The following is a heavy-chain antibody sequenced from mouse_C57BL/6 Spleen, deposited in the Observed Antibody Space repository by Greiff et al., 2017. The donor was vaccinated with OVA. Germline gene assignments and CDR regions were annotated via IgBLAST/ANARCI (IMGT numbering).Heavy chain of an antibody. Sequence: VQLQQSGAELVRPGASVKLSCTASGFNIKDDYMHWVKQRPEQGLEWIGWIDPENGDTEYASKFQGKATITADTSSNTAYLQLSGLTSEDTAVYYCTSYYYGSSEYFDYWGQGTTLTVSS. CDR2: IDPENGDT. CDR1: GFNIKDDY. CDR3: TSYYYGSSEYFDY. V-gene: IGHV14-4*01. D-gene: IGHD1-1*01. J-gene: IGHJ2*01.